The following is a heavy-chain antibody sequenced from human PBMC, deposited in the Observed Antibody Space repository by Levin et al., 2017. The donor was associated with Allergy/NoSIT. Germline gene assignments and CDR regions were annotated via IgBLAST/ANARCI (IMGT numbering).Heavy chain of an antibody. CDR2: INEDGSST. CDR1: GFTFRSYW. Sequence: GGSLRLSCAASGFTFRSYWMHWVRQVPGKGLIWVSSINEDGSSTFFADSVKGRFTVSRDNAKNTLFLQMSSLRAEDTAVYYCSGGWSTPWDYWGQGTLVTVSS. J-gene: IGHJ4*02. CDR3: SGGWSTPWDY. V-gene: IGHV3-74*01. D-gene: IGHD6-19*01.